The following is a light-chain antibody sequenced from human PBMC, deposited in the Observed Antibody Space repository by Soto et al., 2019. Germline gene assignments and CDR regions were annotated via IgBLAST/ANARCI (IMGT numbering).Light chain of an antibody. V-gene: IGLV1-40*01. CDR1: SSNLGAAFA. CDR3: GSYTTSSTLV. CDR2: DVF. Sequence: QSVLTQPPSLSGAPGQRITISCTGTSSNLGAAFAVQWYQQLPGAAPKLIIYDVFVRPSGVSDRFSGSKSGSTASLTISGLQAEDEADYYCGSYTTSSTLVLGGGTKLTVL. J-gene: IGLJ3*02.